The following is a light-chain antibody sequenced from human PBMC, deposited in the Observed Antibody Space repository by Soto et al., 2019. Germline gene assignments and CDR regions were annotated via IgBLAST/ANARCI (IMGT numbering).Light chain of an antibody. CDR2: LGS. J-gene: IGKJ2*01. V-gene: IGKV2-28*01. Sequence: DIVMTQSPLSLRVTPGEPASISCRSSQSLLYINGYNYLDWYLQKPGQSPQLLIYLGSNRASGVPDRFSGSGSGTDFTLKISRVEAEDVGVYYCMQALQTPYTFGQGTKLEIK. CDR3: MQALQTPYT. CDR1: QSLLYINGYNY.